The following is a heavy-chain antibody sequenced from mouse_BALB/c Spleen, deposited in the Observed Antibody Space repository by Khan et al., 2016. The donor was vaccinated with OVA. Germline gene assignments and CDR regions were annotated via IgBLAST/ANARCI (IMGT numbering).Heavy chain of an antibody. CDR2: INTETGEP. CDR1: GYTFTDYS. D-gene: IGHD2-14*01. J-gene: IGHJ3*01. CDR3: ARLGEYDGGY. V-gene: IGHV9-2-1*01. Sequence: QIQLVQSGPELKKPGETVKISCKASGYTFTDYSMHWVKQAPGKGLKWMGWINTETGEPTYADDFKGRFAFSLETSASTAYLQINNLKNEDTATYFCARLGEYDGGYWGQGTLVTVSA.